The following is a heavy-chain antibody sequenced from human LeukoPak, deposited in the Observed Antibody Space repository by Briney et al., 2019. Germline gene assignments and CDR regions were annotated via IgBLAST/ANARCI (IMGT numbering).Heavy chain of an antibody. CDR2: IYYSGST. D-gene: IGHD6-19*01. J-gene: IGHJ4*02. CDR3: ARMSIAVAKGGFDY. Sequence: GSLRLSCAASGFTFNNAWMTWVRQAPGKGLEWIGYIYYSGSTNCNPSLKSRVTISVDTSKNQFSLKLSSVTAADTAVYYCARMSIAVAKGGFDYWGQGTLVTVSS. V-gene: IGHV4-59*08. CDR1: GFTFNNAW.